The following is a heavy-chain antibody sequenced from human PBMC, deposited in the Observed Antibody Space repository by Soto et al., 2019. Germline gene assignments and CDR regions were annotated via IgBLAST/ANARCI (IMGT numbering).Heavy chain of an antibody. CDR1: GFAIRNYE. V-gene: IGHV3-48*03. CDR2: INNGGTSK. CDR3: ARENSGDAFDF. D-gene: IGHD4-17*01. J-gene: IGHJ4*02. Sequence: GGSLRLSCAASGFAIRNYEMNWVRQAPGKGLEWVSYINNGGTSKKYTDSVEGRFTISRDTALNSLYLQMDSLRDEETAIYYCARENSGDAFDFWGQGILVTVSS.